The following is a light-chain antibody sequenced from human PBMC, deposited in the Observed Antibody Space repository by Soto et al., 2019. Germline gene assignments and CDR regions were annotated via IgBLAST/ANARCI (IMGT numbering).Light chain of an antibody. CDR1: NNDVGGYNY. CDR2: EVT. CDR3: SSYTSSSTRV. Sequence: LTQPASLSGAPGQSIALSCTGSNNDVGGYNYVSWYQQHPGKAPQLIIYEVTNRPSGVSNRFSGSKSGNTASLTISGLQAEDEADYYCSSYTSSSTRVFGTGTKVTVL. J-gene: IGLJ1*01. V-gene: IGLV2-14*01.